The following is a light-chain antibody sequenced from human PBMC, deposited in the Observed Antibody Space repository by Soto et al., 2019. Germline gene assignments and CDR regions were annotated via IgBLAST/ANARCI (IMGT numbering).Light chain of an antibody. CDR2: GAS. CDR3: QQYGSSPPNT. V-gene: IGKV3-20*01. J-gene: IGKJ5*01. CDR1: HSVSSD. Sequence: EIVMTQSPATLSVSPGERATLSCRASHSVSSDLAWYQQKPGQAPRLLIYGASSRATGIPDRFSGSGSGTDFTLTISRLEPEDFAVYYCQQYGSSPPNTFGQGTRLEIK.